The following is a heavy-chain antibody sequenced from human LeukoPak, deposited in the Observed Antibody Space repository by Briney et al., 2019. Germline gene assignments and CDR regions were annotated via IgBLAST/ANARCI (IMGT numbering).Heavy chain of an antibody. D-gene: IGHD3-9*01. CDR1: GFTFSDFY. CDR3: ARERYELRGIMGLDY. V-gene: IGHV3-11*01. CDR2: ISPSGSTM. J-gene: IGHJ4*02. Sequence: GGSLRLSCAASGFTFSDFYMSWIRQAPGKGLEWVSYISPSGSTMDYTDSVEGRFTISRDNAKNSLYLQMNSLRAEDTAIYYCARERYELRGIMGLDYWGQGTLVTVSS.